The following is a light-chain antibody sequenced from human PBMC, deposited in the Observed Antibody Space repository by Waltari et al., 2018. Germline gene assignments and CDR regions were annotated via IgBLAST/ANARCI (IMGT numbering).Light chain of an antibody. CDR2: DTS. V-gene: IGLV7-43*01. Sequence: QTVVTQEPSLPVSPGGTVTLTCASSTGAVTSGHHSNWFPQKPGQAPRALIYDTSNKHSWTPAGFAGSFLGGRAALTLSGGQPEDEADYYCLLHYGGAQPWVFGGGTKLTVL. CDR1: TGAVTSGHH. J-gene: IGLJ3*02. CDR3: LLHYGGAQPWV.